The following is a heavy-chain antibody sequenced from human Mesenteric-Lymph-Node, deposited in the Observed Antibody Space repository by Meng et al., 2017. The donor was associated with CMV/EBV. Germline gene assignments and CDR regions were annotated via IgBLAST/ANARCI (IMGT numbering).Heavy chain of an antibody. CDR3: AREVGGSSGLYPLAMGY. D-gene: IGHD6-19*01. CDR1: GFTFSDYY. V-gene: IGHV3-11*04. CDR2: ISSSGTAI. J-gene: IGHJ4*02. Sequence: GGSLRLSCAVSGFTFSDYYMSWIRQAPGKGLEWVSFISSSGTAIYYADSVKGRFTISRDNAKNSLFLQMNSLRADDTAVYYCAREVGGSSGLYPLAMGYWGQGTLVTVSS.